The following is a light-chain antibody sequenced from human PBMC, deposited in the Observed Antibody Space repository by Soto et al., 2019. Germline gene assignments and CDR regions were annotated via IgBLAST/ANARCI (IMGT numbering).Light chain of an antibody. Sequence: QSVLTQPASVSGSPGQSITISCTGTSSDVGGYNYVSWYQQHPGKAPKLMIYEVSNRPSGVSNRFSGSKSGNTASLTISGLQAEEEADYYCSSYTSSSTLVFGGGTKLTVL. CDR2: EVS. CDR1: SSDVGGYNY. J-gene: IGLJ2*01. V-gene: IGLV2-14*01. CDR3: SSYTSSSTLV.